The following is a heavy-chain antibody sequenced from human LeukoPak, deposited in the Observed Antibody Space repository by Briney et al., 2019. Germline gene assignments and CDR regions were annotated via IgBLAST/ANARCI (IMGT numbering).Heavy chain of an antibody. J-gene: IGHJ4*02. CDR2: IYYSGNT. CDR3: ARNWNYYNFDY. CDR1: GASINSGDYY. V-gene: IGHV4-30-4*08. D-gene: IGHD1-7*01. Sequence: PSQTLSLTCTVSGASINSGDYYWSWIRQPPGKGLEWIGYIYYSGNTYYNPSLKSRVSTSMDTSKNQFSLKLTSVTAADTAVYYCARNWNYYNFDYWGQGTLVTVSS.